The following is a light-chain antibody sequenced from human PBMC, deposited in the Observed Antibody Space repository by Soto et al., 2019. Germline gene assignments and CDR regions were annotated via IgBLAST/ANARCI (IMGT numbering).Light chain of an antibody. V-gene: IGLV1-40*01. J-gene: IGLJ2*01. CDR3: QSYDSSLSVL. Sequence: QSVLTQPPSVSGAPGQRVTISCTGSSSNIGAGYDVHWYQQLPGTAPKLLIYGNSNRPSGVPDRFSGSKSGTSASLAITGXXXXXXXDYYCQSYDSSLSVLFGGGT. CDR2: GNS. CDR1: SSNIGAGYD.